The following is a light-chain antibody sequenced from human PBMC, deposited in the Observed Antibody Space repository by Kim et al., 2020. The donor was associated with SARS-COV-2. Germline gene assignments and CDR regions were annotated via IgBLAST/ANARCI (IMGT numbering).Light chain of an antibody. V-gene: IGLV3-21*04. J-gene: IGLJ3*02. CDR1: NIGSKS. Sequence: APGKTARITCGGNNIGSKSVHWYQQKPGQAPVLVIYYYSDRPSGIPERFSGSNSGNTATLTISRVEAGDEADYYCQVWDSSSDHRVFGGGTQLTVL. CDR2: YYS. CDR3: QVWDSSSDHRV.